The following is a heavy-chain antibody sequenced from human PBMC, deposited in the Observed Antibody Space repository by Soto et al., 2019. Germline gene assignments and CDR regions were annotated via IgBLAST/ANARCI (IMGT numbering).Heavy chain of an antibody. D-gene: IGHD1-26*01. Sequence: GGSLRLSCAASGFTFSNAWMSWVRQAPGKGLEWVGRIKSKTDGGTTDYAAPVKGRFTISRDDSKNTLYLQMNSLKTEDTAVYYCTTTSEGWELRAGGYWGQGTLVTVSS. V-gene: IGHV3-15*01. CDR1: GFTFSNAW. J-gene: IGHJ4*02. CDR3: TTTSEGWELRAGGY. CDR2: IKSKTDGGTT.